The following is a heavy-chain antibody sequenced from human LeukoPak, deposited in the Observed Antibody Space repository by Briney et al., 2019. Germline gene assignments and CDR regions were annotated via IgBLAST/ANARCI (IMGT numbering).Heavy chain of an antibody. V-gene: IGHV1-46*01. CDR2: INPSGGST. Sequence: ASVKVSCKASGYTFTGYHMHWVRQAPGQGLEWMGIINPSGGSTSYAQKFQGRVTMTRDTSTSTVYMELSSLRSEDTAVYYCARDLGTYYDILTGFTNYYYGMDVWGQGTTVTVSS. CDR1: GYTFTGYH. D-gene: IGHD3-9*01. J-gene: IGHJ6*02. CDR3: ARDLGTYYDILTGFTNYYYGMDV.